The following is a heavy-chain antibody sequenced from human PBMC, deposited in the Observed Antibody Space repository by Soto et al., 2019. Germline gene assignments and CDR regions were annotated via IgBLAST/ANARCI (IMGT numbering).Heavy chain of an antibody. CDR2: IYSSENT. J-gene: IGHJ4*02. CDR3: ARQIAATGTSGTFDY. V-gene: IGHV4-39*01. Sequence: PSETLSLTCSVSGGFVSSSSYSWGWIRQSPGKGLEWIGTIYSSENTYYNPSLLSRVTISVDTSNNQFSLHLNSVTPEDTAVYYCARQIAATGTSGTFDYWGQGTLVTVSS. D-gene: IGHD6-13*01. CDR1: GGFVSSSSYS.